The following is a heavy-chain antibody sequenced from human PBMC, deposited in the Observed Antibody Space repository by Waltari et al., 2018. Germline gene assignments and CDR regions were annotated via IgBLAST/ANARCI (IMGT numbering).Heavy chain of an antibody. Sequence: QVQLQESGPGLVKPSETLSLTCTVSGGSISSYSWSWIRQPPGKGLEWIGYIYYSGSTNYNPSLKSRVTISVDTSKNQFSLKLSSVTAADTAVYYCARGQLELGNWGQGTLVTVSS. CDR2: IYYSGST. J-gene: IGHJ4*02. CDR3: ARGQLELGN. CDR1: GGSISSYS. V-gene: IGHV4-59*01. D-gene: IGHD1-7*01.